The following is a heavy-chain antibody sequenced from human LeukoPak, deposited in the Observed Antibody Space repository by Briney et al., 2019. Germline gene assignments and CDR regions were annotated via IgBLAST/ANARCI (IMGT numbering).Heavy chain of an antibody. J-gene: IGHJ4*02. V-gene: IGHV4-34*01. Sequence: SETLSLTCAVYGGSFSGYYWSWIRQPPGKGLEWIGEINHSGSTNYNPSLKSRVTISVDTSKNQFSLKLSSVTAADTAVYHCARAFNPRHCSGGSCYFSRWGQGTLVTVSS. D-gene: IGHD2-15*01. CDR1: GGSFSGYY. CDR2: INHSGST. CDR3: ARAFNPRHCSGGSCYFSR.